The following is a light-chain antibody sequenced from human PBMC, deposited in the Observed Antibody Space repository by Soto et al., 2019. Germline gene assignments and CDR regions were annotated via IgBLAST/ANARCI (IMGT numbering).Light chain of an antibody. CDR3: SSYAGSYNWV. V-gene: IGLV2-8*01. CDR1: SSDVGGYKY. Sequence: QSALTQPPSASGSPGQSVTISCTGTSSDVGGYKYVSWYQQHPGKAPKLLIYEVSKRPSGVPDRFSGSKSGNTASLTVSGRQAADEAAYYCSSYAGSYNWVFGGGTQLTVL. J-gene: IGLJ3*02. CDR2: EVS.